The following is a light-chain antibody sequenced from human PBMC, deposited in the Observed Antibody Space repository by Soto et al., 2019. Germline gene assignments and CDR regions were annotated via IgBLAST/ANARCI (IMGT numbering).Light chain of an antibody. V-gene: IGKV3-20*01. CDR2: GAS. CDR1: QSVSSSY. CDR3: QKYGSSPWK. Sequence: EIVLTHSPGTLSLSPGEIATLSCSASQSVSSSYLAWYRQKPDQAPRLLIYGASNRATDTPDRFSGSGSGATFSLTISRLEPEDFAVYYCQKYGSSPWKFGQGTKVDIK. J-gene: IGKJ1*01.